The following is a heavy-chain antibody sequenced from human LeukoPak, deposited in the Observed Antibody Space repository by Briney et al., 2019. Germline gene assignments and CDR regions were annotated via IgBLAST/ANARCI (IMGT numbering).Heavy chain of an antibody. J-gene: IGHJ5*02. V-gene: IGHV4-30-4*01. Sequence: NPSQTLSLTCTVSGGSISSGDYYWSWIRQPPGKGLEWIGYIYYSGSTYYNPSLKSRVTISVDTSKNQFSLKLSSVAAADTAVYYCARHFVSSGWYSPVGAWFDPWGQGTLVTVSS. D-gene: IGHD6-19*01. CDR2: IYYSGST. CDR1: GGSISSGDYY. CDR3: ARHFVSSGWYSPVGAWFDP.